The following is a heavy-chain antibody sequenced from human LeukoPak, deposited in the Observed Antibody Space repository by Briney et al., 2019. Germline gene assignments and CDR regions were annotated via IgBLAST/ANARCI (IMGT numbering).Heavy chain of an antibody. Sequence: SETLSLTCAVYGGSFSGYYWSWIRQPPGKGLEWIGEINHSGSTNYNPSLKSRVTISVDTSKNQFSLKLSSVTAADTAVYYCARPHYYYDSSGYYYWGQGTLVTVSS. V-gene: IGHV4-34*01. CDR2: INHSGST. D-gene: IGHD3-22*01. CDR3: ARPHYYYDSSGYYY. J-gene: IGHJ4*02. CDR1: GGSFSGYY.